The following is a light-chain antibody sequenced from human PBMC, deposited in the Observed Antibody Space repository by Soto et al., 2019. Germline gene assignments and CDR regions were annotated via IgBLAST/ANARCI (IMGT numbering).Light chain of an antibody. Sequence: QSALTQPPSVSGSXGXXXXXXXSGTNXDVGLYDRVAWYRQIPGTAPKLVIYEVSHRPVEVPDRFSGSKSANAASLTISRLQPDDEADYFRSLYTNSNTWVFGGGTKLTVL. CDR2: EVS. V-gene: IGLV2-18*01. CDR1: NXDVGLYDR. CDR3: SLYTNSNTWV. J-gene: IGLJ3*02.